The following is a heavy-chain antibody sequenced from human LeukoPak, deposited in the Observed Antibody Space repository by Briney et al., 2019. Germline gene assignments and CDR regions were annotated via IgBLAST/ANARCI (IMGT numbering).Heavy chain of an antibody. Sequence: SSETLSLTCTVSGGSISSYYWSWIRQPPGKGLEWIGYIYYSGSTNYNPSLKSRVTISVDTSKNQFSLKLSSVTAADTAVYYCARDPTRWSSNPLDAFDIWGQGTMVTVSS. J-gene: IGHJ3*02. CDR2: IYYSGST. V-gene: IGHV4-59*01. CDR3: ARDPTRWSSNPLDAFDI. D-gene: IGHD6-13*01. CDR1: GGSISSYY.